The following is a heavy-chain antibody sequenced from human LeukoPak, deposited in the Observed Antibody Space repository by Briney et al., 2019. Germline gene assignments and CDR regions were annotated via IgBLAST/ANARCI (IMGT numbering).Heavy chain of an antibody. D-gene: IGHD5-24*01. V-gene: IGHV3-23*01. CDR2: ISGGGDGT. J-gene: IGHJ4*02. CDR3: AKDSRWLDLNFDY. Sequence: PGGSLRLSCVASGFTFRDFALTWVRQAPGKGLEWVSAISGGGDGTWDADFVKGRFTISRDNPKNTLYLQMNSLRVDDTAVYYCAKDSRWLDLNFDYWGQGTLVTVSS. CDR1: GFTFRDFA.